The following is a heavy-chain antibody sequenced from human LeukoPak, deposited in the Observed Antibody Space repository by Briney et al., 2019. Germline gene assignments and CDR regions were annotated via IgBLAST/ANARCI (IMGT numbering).Heavy chain of an antibody. Sequence: PSETLSLTCTVSGGSISSSSYYWGWIRQPPGKGLEWIGSTYYSGSTYYNPSLKSRVTISVDTSKNQFSLKLSSVTAADTAVYYCARQNYYGSGSYYALPDYWGQGTLVTVSS. CDR2: TYYSGST. CDR3: ARQNYYGSGSYYALPDY. CDR1: GGSISSSSYY. V-gene: IGHV4-39*01. D-gene: IGHD3-10*01. J-gene: IGHJ4*02.